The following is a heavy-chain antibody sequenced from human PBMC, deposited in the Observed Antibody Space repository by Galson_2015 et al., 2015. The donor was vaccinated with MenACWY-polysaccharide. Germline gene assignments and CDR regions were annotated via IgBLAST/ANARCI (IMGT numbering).Heavy chain of an antibody. D-gene: IGHD6-13*01. Sequence: SLRLSCAASGFTFSSYSMNWVRQAPGKGLEWVSSISSSSSYIYYADSVKGRFTISRDNAKNSLYLQMNSLRAEDTAVYYCARGASWFFDAFEIWGQGTMVTVSS. CDR3: ARGASWFFDAFEI. CDR1: GFTFSSYS. V-gene: IGHV3-21*01. CDR2: ISSSSSYI. J-gene: IGHJ3*02.